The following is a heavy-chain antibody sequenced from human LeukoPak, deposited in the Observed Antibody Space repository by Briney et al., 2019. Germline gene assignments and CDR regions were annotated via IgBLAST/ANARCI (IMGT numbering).Heavy chain of an antibody. CDR1: GGSISGYY. Sequence: SETLSLTCSVSGGSISGYYWSWIRQPAGKGLEWIGRMDTSGRTDYNPSLKSRFTMSVDTSRNQLSLKLYSVTVADTAVYYCARDQGLTVTPYYYYYGMDVWGQGTTLTVSS. CDR2: MDTSGRT. J-gene: IGHJ6*02. CDR3: ARDQGLTVTPYYYYYGMDV. D-gene: IGHD4-17*01. V-gene: IGHV4-4*07.